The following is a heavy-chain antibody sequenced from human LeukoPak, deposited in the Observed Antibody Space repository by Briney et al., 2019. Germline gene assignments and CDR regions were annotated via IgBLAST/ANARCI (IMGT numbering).Heavy chain of an antibody. CDR1: GYTFTSYG. CDR2: ISAYNGNT. D-gene: IGHD2-2*01. V-gene: IGHV1-18*01. Sequence: ASVKVSCKASGYTFTSYGISWVRQAPGQGLEWMGCISAYNGNTNYAQKLQGRVTMTTDTSTSTAYMELRSLRSDDTAVYYCAREEQGYCSSTSCYSSWAYLDYWGQGTLVTVSS. J-gene: IGHJ4*02. CDR3: AREEQGYCSSTSCYSSWAYLDY.